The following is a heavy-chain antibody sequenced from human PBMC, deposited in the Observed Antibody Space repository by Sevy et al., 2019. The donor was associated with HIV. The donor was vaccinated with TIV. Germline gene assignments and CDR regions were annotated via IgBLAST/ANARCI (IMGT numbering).Heavy chain of an antibody. CDR3: ARGGYDYYVSSGYRVAYYFDY. J-gene: IGHJ4*02. CDR1: GFTFSDYA. Sequence: GGSLRLSCAASGFTFSDYAMHWVRQAPGKGLEWVSVIYSGGSTYYADSVKGRFTISRDNSKNTLYLQMNSLRAEETAVYYCARGGYDYYVSSGYRVAYYFDYWGQGTLVTVSS. D-gene: IGHD3-22*01. V-gene: IGHV3-53*01. CDR2: IYSGGST.